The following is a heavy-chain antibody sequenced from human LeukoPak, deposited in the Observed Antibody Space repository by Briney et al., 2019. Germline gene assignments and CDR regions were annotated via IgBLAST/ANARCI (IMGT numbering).Heavy chain of an antibody. Sequence: GGSLRLSCAASGFTFNSYWMNWVRQAPGKGLEWVANIKRNGSEKYYVDSVKGRFTISRDNAKNSLDLQMNSLRVEDTAVYYCARLGPASSGWPESFDYWGQGTLVTVSS. CDR2: IKRNGSEK. J-gene: IGHJ4*02. V-gene: IGHV3-7*03. CDR1: GFTFNSYW. CDR3: ARLGPASSGWPESFDY. D-gene: IGHD6-19*01.